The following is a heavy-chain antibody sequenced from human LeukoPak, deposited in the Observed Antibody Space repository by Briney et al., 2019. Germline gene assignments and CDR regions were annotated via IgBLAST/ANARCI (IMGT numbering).Heavy chain of an antibody. D-gene: IGHD3-9*01. CDR1: GFTLSGYD. CDR2: MSASGSVK. Sequence: PGGSLRLSCAAYGFTLSGYDMNWIRQAPGKELEWLSYMSASGSVKYYADSVKGRFTISRDNAKSSLYLQMNSLRAEDTAVYYCARQRGDILTGYYMPRGFDYWGQGTLVTVSS. J-gene: IGHJ4*02. V-gene: IGHV3-48*03. CDR3: ARQRGDILTGYYMPRGFDY.